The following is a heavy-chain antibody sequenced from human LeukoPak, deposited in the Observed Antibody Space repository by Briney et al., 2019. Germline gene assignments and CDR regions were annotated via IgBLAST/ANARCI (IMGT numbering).Heavy chain of an antibody. CDR1: GGSISSYY. V-gene: IGHV4-59*01. CDR3: ARDPSPIVATT. CDR2: IYSSGST. Sequence: SETLSLTCTVSGGSISSYYWSWIRQPPGKGLEWIGYIYSSGSTNYNPSLKSRLTISVDASKNQFSLKLTSVTAADTAVYYCARDPSPIVATTWGQGTLVTVSS. J-gene: IGHJ5*02. D-gene: IGHD5-12*01.